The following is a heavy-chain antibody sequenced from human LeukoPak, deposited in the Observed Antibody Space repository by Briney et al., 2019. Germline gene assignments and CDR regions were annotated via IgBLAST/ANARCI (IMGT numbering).Heavy chain of an antibody. CDR1: GYTFTGYY. D-gene: IGHD2-15*01. V-gene: IGHV1-2*02. J-gene: IGHJ6*03. Sequence: ASVKVSCKASGYTFTGYYMHWVRQAPGQGLEWMGWINPNSGGTNYAQKFQGRVTMTRDTSISTAYMELSRLRSDDTAVYYCVKELLPYCYYYYMDVWGKGTTVTVSS. CDR2: INPNSGGT. CDR3: VKELLPYCYYYYMDV.